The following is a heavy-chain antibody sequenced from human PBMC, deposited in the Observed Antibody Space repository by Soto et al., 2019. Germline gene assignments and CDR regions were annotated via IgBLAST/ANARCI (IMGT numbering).Heavy chain of an antibody. D-gene: IGHD3-22*01. Sequence: QVQLQESGPGLVEPSETLSLTCTDSGGSISTYYWSWIRQPAGKGLEWIGRIAISGSTNYNPSLKRRVTMSVDTSKNQFSLKLSSVTAADTAVYYCARAQGAYYYERSGYQNVYYFDYWGHGTLVTVSS. CDR1: GGSISTYY. J-gene: IGHJ4*01. CDR2: IAISGST. V-gene: IGHV4-4*07. CDR3: ARAQGAYYYERSGYQNVYYFDY.